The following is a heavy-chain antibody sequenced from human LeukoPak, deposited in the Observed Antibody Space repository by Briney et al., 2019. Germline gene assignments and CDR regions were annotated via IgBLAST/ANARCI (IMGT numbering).Heavy chain of an antibody. Sequence: ASVKVSCKASGYTFTSYGFSWVRQAPGQGLEWMGWISAYNGNTNYAQKLQGRVTMPTDTSTSTAYMELRSPRSDDTAVYYCARQLYQYVWGSYRYFDYWGQGTMVTVSS. D-gene: IGHD3-16*02. J-gene: IGHJ4*02. CDR2: ISAYNGNT. CDR1: GYTFTSYG. CDR3: ARQLYQYVWGSYRYFDY. V-gene: IGHV1-18*01.